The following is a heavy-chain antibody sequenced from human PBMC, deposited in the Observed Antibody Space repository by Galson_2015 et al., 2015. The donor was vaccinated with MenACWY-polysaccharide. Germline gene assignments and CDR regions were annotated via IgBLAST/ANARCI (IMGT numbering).Heavy chain of an antibody. CDR2: IKQDGSEE. CDR3: ATEVAVAGIN. CDR1: GLTFGTHW. J-gene: IGHJ1*01. Sequence: SLRLSCAASGLTFGTHWMTWVRQAPGKGLEWVANIKQDGSEEYYADSVRGRFTISRDNGKNSLYLQMNSLRVEDTAVYYCATEVAVAGINWGQGTLVTVSA. D-gene: IGHD6-19*01. V-gene: IGHV3-7*01.